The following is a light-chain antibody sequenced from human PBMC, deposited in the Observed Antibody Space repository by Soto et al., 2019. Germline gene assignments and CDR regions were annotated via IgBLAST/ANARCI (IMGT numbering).Light chain of an antibody. CDR1: QSVSNNY. J-gene: IGKJ1*01. Sequence: EIVLTQSPGTLSLSPGERATLSCRASQSVSNNYLAWYQQKPGQAPRLLIYGASNRATGIPDRFSGSGSGTDFTLTISRLEPEDFAVYYCQQYISSPRTFGQGTRWIS. CDR3: QQYISSPRT. CDR2: GAS. V-gene: IGKV3-20*01.